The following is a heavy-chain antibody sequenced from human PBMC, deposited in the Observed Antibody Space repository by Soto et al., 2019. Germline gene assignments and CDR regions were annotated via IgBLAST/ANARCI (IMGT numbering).Heavy chain of an antibody. Sequence: SETLSLTCTVSGDSVSSVGFHWAWLRRPPGKGLEGIGYIYNGGSTYYRPSLESRMNMSLDATRNQYSLRLTSVTAADTAVYFCARAPVGLETISYFDYWGQGKLVTVSS. V-gene: IGHV4-30-4*01. CDR3: ARAPVGLETISYFDY. CDR2: IYNGGST. J-gene: IGHJ4*02. CDR1: GDSVSSVGFH. D-gene: IGHD3-3*01.